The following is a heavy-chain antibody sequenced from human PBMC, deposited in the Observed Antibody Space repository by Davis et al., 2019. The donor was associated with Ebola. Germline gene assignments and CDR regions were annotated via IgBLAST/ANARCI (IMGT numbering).Heavy chain of an antibody. J-gene: IGHJ6*03. CDR3: ARLANDFWSGYYVYMDV. Sequence: PSETLSLTCAVYVGSFSGYYWTWIRQPPGKGLEWIGEINHSGSTNYNPSLKSRVTISVDTSKNQFSLKLSSVTAADTAVYYCARLANDFWSGYYVYMDVWGKGTTVTVSS. V-gene: IGHV4-34*01. CDR2: INHSGST. D-gene: IGHD3-3*01. CDR1: VGSFSGYY.